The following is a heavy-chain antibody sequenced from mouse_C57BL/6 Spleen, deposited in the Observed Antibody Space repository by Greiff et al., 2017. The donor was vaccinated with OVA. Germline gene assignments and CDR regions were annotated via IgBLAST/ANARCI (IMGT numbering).Heavy chain of an antibody. D-gene: IGHD2-3*01. CDR3: AREGVGVYDGYYNY. Sequence: VQLQQPGAELVRPGSSVKLSCKASGYTFTSYWMHWVKPRPIQGLEWIGNIDPSDSETHYNQKFKDKATLTVDKSSSTAYMQLSSLTSEDSAVYYCAREGVGVYDGYYNYWGQGTTLTVSS. CDR1: GYTFTSYW. V-gene: IGHV1-52*01. J-gene: IGHJ2*01. CDR2: IDPSDSET.